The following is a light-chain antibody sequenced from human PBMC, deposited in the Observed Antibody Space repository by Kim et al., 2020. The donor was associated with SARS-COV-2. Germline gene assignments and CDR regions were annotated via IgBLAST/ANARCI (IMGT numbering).Light chain of an antibody. Sequence: ASVGDRVTITCRARQGIRNDLGWYQQKPGKPPKRLIFDTSTLQNGVPSRFSGSGSGTEFTLTITGLHPEDFATYYCLQYSSYPQTFGQGTKVDIK. CDR1: QGIRND. CDR3: LQYSSYPQT. CDR2: DTS. J-gene: IGKJ1*01. V-gene: IGKV1-17*01.